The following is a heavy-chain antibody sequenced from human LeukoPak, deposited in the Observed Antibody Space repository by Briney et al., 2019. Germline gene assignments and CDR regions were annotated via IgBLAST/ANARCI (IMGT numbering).Heavy chain of an antibody. CDR1: GFTFSSYG. Sequence: GGSLRLSCAASGFTFSSYGMHWVRQAPGKGLEWVAVISYDGSNKYYADSVKGRFTISRDNSKNTLYLQMNSLRAEDTAVYYCAKDGDGSGYDPNWFDPWGQGTLATVSS. D-gene: IGHD5-12*01. J-gene: IGHJ5*02. CDR3: AKDGDGSGYDPNWFDP. CDR2: ISYDGSNK. V-gene: IGHV3-30*18.